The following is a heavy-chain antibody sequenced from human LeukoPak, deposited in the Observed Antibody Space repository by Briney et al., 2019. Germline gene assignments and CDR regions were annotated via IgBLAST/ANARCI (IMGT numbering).Heavy chain of an antibody. D-gene: IGHD6-6*01. Sequence: SETLSLTCTVSGGSISSYYWSWIRQPAGKGLEWIGRIYTSGSTNYNPSLKSRVTISVDKSKNQFSLKLSPVTAADTAVYYCARDGGSSSSGDWFDPWGQGTLVTVSS. CDR1: GGSISSYY. CDR2: IYTSGST. J-gene: IGHJ5*02. V-gene: IGHV4-4*07. CDR3: ARDGGSSSSGDWFDP.